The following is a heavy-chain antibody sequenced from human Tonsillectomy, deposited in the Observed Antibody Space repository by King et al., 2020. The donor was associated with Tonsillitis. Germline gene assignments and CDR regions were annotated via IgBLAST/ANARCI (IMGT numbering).Heavy chain of an antibody. D-gene: IGHD1-26*01. J-gene: IGHJ1*01. CDR2: IIPIFGTA. Sequence: VQLVESGAEVKKPGSSVKVSCKASRGTFSSYAISWVRQAPGQGLEWMGGIIPIFGTANYAQKFQGRVTITADESTSTAYMELSSLRSEDTAVYYCARDYSGSYHFQHWGQGTLVTVSS. CDR3: ARDYSGSYHFQH. V-gene: IGHV1-69*01. CDR1: RGTFSSYA.